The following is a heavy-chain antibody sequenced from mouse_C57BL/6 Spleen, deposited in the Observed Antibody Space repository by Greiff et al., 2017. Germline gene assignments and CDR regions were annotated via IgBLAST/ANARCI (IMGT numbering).Heavy chain of an antibody. CDR1: GYSITSGYY. D-gene: IGHD2-4*01. CDR2: ISYDGSN. CDR3: EREGGAYDYDWGGYAMDY. V-gene: IGHV3-6*01. J-gene: IGHJ4*01. Sequence: EVKLMESGPGLVKPSQSLSLTCSVTGYSITSGYYWNWIRQFPGNKLEWMGYISYDGSNNYNPSLKNLISITRDTSKNQFFLKLHSVTTEDTATYYCEREGGAYDYDWGGYAMDYWGQGTSVTVSS.